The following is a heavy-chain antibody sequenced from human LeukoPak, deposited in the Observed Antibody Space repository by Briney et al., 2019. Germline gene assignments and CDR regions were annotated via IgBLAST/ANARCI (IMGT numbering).Heavy chain of an antibody. J-gene: IGHJ3*02. CDR3: ARGGGAFDI. CDR1: RFGFITYN. CDR2: ISSTSSYI. V-gene: IGHV3-21*01. Sequence: PGGSLSLSRAASRFGFITYNTNWVRQAPARGLEWVSSISSTSSYIYYADSVKGRFTISRDNAKNSPYLQMNSLRAEDTAAYYCARGGGAFDIWGQGKMVTVSS. D-gene: IGHD3-16*01.